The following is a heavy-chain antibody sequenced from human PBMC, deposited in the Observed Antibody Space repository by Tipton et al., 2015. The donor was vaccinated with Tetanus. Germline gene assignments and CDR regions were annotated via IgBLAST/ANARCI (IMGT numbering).Heavy chain of an antibody. V-gene: IGHV4-59*01. CDR3: ARGDGSTLHY. J-gene: IGHJ4*02. Sequence: TLSLTCTVSGGSISTYYWSWIRQPPGKGLEWIGYIYYRGSINYYPSLKSRVTMSVDTSKNQFSLNLSSVTAADTAAYYCARGDGSTLHYWGQGTLVTVSS. CDR1: GGSISTYY. D-gene: IGHD5-24*01. CDR2: IYYRGSI.